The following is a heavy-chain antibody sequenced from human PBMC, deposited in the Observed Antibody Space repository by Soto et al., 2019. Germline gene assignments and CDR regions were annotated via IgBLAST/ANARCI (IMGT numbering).Heavy chain of an antibody. CDR1: GGTFSNYA. Sequence: QVQLVQSGAELKKPGYSVKVSCQASGGTFSNYAISWVRQAPGQGLEWMGKIIPIFGTTNYAQNFRGRVKITADEDTTTAYMELSRLRSDDTSRYCCARELPPSPGSFREDALDIWGQGTMITVSS. CDR2: IIPIFGTT. CDR3: ARELPPSPGSFREDALDI. V-gene: IGHV1-69*15. D-gene: IGHD3-10*01. J-gene: IGHJ3*02.